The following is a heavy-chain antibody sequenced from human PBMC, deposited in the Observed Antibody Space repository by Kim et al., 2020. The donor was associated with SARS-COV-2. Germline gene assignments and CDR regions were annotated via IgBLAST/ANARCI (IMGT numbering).Heavy chain of an antibody. V-gene: IGHV3-23*01. CDR2: ISGNGGST. CDR1: GFTFSSYA. J-gene: IGHJ6*02. Sequence: GGSLRLSCAASGFTFSSYAMSWVRQAPGKGLEWVSAISGNGGSTYYADSVKGRFTISRDNSKNTLYLQMNSLRAEDTAVYYCAKISGELSLYRFLDYYYYGMDVWGQGTTVTVSS. D-gene: IGHD3-16*02. CDR3: AKISGELSLYRFLDYYYYGMDV.